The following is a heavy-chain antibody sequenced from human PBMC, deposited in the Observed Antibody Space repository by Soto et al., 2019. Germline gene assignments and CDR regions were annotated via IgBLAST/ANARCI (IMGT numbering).Heavy chain of an antibody. Sequence: ASVKVSCKASGYTFTGYYMHWVRQAPGQGLEWMGWINPNSGDTNYAQNFQGWVTMTRDTSINTAYMELTRLRSDDTAVYYCATPLVYYDSSGYYYWGQGTLVTVSS. V-gene: IGHV1-2*04. CDR3: ATPLVYYDSSGYYY. J-gene: IGHJ4*02. CDR2: INPNSGDT. D-gene: IGHD3-22*01. CDR1: GYTFTGYY.